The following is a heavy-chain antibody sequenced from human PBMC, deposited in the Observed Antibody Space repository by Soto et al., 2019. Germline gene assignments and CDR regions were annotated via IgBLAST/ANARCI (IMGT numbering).Heavy chain of an antibody. CDR1: GGSFSGYY. Sequence: SETLSLTCAVYGGSFSGYYWSWIRQPPGKGLEWIGEINHSGSTNYNPSLKSRVTISVDTSKNQFSLKLSSVTAADTAVYYCARGHRGHIGYRGNYYYYYMDVWGKGTTVTVSS. CDR2: INHSGST. CDR3: ARGHRGHIGYRGNYYYYYMDV. V-gene: IGHV4-34*01. D-gene: IGHD1-1*01. J-gene: IGHJ6*03.